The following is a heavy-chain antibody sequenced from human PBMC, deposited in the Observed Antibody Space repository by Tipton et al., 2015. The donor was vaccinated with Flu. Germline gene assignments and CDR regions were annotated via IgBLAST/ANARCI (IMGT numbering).Heavy chain of an antibody. Sequence: TLSLTCTVSGGSISRSSYYWGWIRQPPGKGLEWIGSIYYSGTTYYNPSLKSRVTISVDSSKNEFSLTLASLTAADTAVYYCARDLWNDRRAYYYYGVDVWGQGTTVTVSS. CDR3: ARDLWNDRRAYYYYGVDV. D-gene: IGHD1-1*01. CDR1: GGSISRSSYY. V-gene: IGHV4-39*07. J-gene: IGHJ6*02. CDR2: IYYSGTT.